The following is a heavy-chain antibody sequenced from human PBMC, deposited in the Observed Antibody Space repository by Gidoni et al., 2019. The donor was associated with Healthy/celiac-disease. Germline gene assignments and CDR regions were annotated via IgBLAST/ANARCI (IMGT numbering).Heavy chain of an antibody. CDR3: ARQRDGYNSIDY. J-gene: IGHJ4*02. V-gene: IGHV1-69*04. CDR1: GGTVSSYA. Sequence: QVQLVQSGAEVKKHGASVKVSCKASGGTVSSYAISWERQAPGQGLEWMGRIIPILGIANYAQKFQGSVTITADPSTSTAYMELRSLRSEDTAVYYCARQRDGYNSIDYWGQGTLVTVSS. CDR2: IIPILGIA. D-gene: IGHD5-12*01.